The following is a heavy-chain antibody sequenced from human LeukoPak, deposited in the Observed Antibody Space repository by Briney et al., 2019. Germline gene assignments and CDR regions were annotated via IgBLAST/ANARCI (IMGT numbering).Heavy chain of an antibody. V-gene: IGHV1-46*01. J-gene: IGHJ4*02. CDR3: ARDLPLDRDSSGYFDY. Sequence: ASVKVSCQASGYTFTSYYMHWVRQAPGQGLEWMGIINPSGGSTSYAQKFQGRVTMTRDMSTSTVYMELSSLRSEDTAVYYCARDLPLDRDSSGYFDYWGQGTLVTVSS. CDR2: INPSGGST. D-gene: IGHD3-22*01. CDR1: GYTFTSYY.